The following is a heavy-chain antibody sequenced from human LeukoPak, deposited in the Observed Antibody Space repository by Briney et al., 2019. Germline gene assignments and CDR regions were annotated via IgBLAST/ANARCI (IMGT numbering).Heavy chain of an antibody. V-gene: IGHV3-74*01. CDR3: ARANSGSYYSDY. CDR1: GFTYSSYW. J-gene: IGHJ4*02. Sequence: GASLRLSCAASGFTYSSYWMHSVRHAPGKGLVWVSRINSDGNSTTYADSVKGRFTISRDNAKNTRYLQMNRLRAEDTAVYYCARANSGSYYSDYWGQGTLVTFSS. CDR2: INSDGNST. D-gene: IGHD1-26*01.